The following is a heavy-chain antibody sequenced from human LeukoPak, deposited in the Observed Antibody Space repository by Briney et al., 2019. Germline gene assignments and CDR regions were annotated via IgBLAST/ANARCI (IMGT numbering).Heavy chain of an antibody. J-gene: IGHJ4*02. CDR3: ARIDFWSGYCLDY. D-gene: IGHD3-3*01. CDR2: INPSSGAT. CDR1: GYTFTDYY. Sequence: SVKVSCKASGYTFTDYYMHWVRQAPGQGLEWMGWINPSSGATNYAHKFQGRVTMTRDTSITTASMELSRLRPDDTAVYYCARIDFWSGYCLDYWGQGTLVTVSS. V-gene: IGHV1-2*07.